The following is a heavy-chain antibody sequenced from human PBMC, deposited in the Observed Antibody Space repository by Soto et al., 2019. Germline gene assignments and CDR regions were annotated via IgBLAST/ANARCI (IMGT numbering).Heavy chain of an antibody. Sequence: GASVKVSCKASGYTFNSYAMHWVRQAPGQRLEWMGWINAGNGNTKYSQKFQGRVTITRDTSASTAYMELSSLRSEDTAVYYCARAWVVVTAPDYWGQGTLVTVSS. V-gene: IGHV1-3*01. CDR3: ARAWVVVTAPDY. J-gene: IGHJ4*02. D-gene: IGHD2-21*02. CDR1: GYTFNSYA. CDR2: INAGNGNT.